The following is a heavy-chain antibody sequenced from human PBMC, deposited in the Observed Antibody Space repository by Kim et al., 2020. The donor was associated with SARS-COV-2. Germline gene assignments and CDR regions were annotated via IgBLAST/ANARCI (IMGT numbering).Heavy chain of an antibody. CDR2: ISGSGANT. Sequence: GGSLRLSCAASGFTFSNYGMSWVRQAPGKGLECVSGISGSGANTYYADAVKGRFTISRDNSKNTLYLQLNCLRAEDTAVYYCAKGRMVGAGRDDSWGQGTLVTVSS. CDR1: GFTFSNYG. V-gene: IGHV3-23*01. D-gene: IGHD2-15*01. J-gene: IGHJ4*02. CDR3: AKGRMVGAGRDDS.